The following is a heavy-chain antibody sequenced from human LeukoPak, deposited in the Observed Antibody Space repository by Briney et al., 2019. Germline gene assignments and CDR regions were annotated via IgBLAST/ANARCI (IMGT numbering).Heavy chain of an antibody. D-gene: IGHD3-16*01. V-gene: IGHV1-2*02. CDR2: INPNSGGT. J-gene: IGHJ6*02. Sequence: ASVKVSCKASGYTFTGYYMHWVRQAPGQGLEWVGWINPNSGGTNYAQKFQGRVTMTRDTSISTAYMELSRLRSDDTAVYYCARDYTTDYYYYGMDVWGQGTTVTVSS. CDR3: ARDYTTDYYYYGMDV. CDR1: GYTFTGYY.